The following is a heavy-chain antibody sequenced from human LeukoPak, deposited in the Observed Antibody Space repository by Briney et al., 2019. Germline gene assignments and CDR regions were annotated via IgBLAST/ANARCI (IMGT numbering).Heavy chain of an antibody. CDR3: ARGGGYSYGSWVYFDY. CDR2: IYYSGST. CDR1: GGSISSGGYY. Sequence: SQTLSLTCTVSGGSISSGGYYWSCIRQHPGKGLAWIGYIYYSGSTNYNPSLKSRVTISVDTTKNQFSLKLSSVTAADTAVYYCARGGGYSYGSWVYFDYWGQGTLVTVSS. V-gene: IGHV4-31*03. D-gene: IGHD5-18*01. J-gene: IGHJ4*02.